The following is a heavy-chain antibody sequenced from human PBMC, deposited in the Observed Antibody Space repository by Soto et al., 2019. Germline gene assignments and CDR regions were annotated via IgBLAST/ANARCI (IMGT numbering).Heavy chain of an antibody. CDR1: GGSISSSNW. V-gene: IGHV4-4*02. CDR3: ARVVVVPAAIYYYYYGMDV. D-gene: IGHD2-2*01. J-gene: IGHJ6*02. CDR2: IYHSGST. Sequence: SETLSLTCAVSGGSISSSNWWSWVRQPPGKGLEWIGEIYHSGSTNYNPSLKSRVTISVDKSKNQFSLKLSSVTAADTAVYYCARVVVVPAAIYYYYYGMDVWGQGTTVTVSS.